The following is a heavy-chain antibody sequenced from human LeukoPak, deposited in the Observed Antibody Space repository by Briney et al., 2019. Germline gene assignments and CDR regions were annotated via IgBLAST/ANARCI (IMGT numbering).Heavy chain of an antibody. Sequence: ASVKVSCKASGYTFTSYGISWVRQAPGQGLEWMGWINAGNGNTKYSQKFQGRVTITRDTSASTAYMELSSLRSEDTAVYYCARDSMYSYGYNFAYWGQGTLVTVSS. J-gene: IGHJ4*02. CDR1: GYTFTSYG. CDR2: INAGNGNT. V-gene: IGHV1-3*01. D-gene: IGHD5-18*01. CDR3: ARDSMYSYGYNFAY.